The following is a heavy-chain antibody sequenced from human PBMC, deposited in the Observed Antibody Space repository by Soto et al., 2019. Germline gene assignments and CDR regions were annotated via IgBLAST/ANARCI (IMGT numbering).Heavy chain of an antibody. CDR3: ASPYYYGSGSYYRDDAFDI. Sequence: PGESLKISCKGSGYSFTSYWIGWVRQMPGKGLEWMGIIYPGDSDTRYSPSFQGQVTISADKSISTAYLQWSSLKASDTAMYYCASPYYYGSGSYYRDDAFDIWGQGTMVTVS. D-gene: IGHD3-10*01. J-gene: IGHJ3*02. V-gene: IGHV5-51*01. CDR2: IYPGDSDT. CDR1: GYSFTSYW.